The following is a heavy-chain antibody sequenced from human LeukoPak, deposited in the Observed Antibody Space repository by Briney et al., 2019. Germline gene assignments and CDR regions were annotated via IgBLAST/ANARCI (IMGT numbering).Heavy chain of an antibody. CDR3: AKVQYCSGGSCQRRGAFDI. V-gene: IGHV3-30*02. Sequence: PGGSLRLSCAASGFTFSSYGMHWVRQAPGKGLEWVAFIRYDGSNKYYADSVKGRFTISRDNSKNTLYLQMNSLRAEDTAVYYCAKVQYCSGGSCQRRGAFDIWGQGTMVTVSS. CDR2: IRYDGSNK. CDR1: GFTFSSYG. D-gene: IGHD2-15*01. J-gene: IGHJ3*02.